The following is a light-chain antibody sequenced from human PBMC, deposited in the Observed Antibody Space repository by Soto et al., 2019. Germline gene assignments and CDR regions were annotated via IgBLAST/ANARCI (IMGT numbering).Light chain of an antibody. CDR3: QQANSFPRVT. Sequence: KMTQSPSSVSVSVGDRVTITCRASQGIASWIAWYQQKPGKAPNLLIYAASSLQSGVPSRFSGSGSGTDFTLTISSLQPEDFATYYCQQANSFPRVTFGPGTKVDIK. CDR1: QGIASW. J-gene: IGKJ3*01. CDR2: AAS. V-gene: IGKV1-12*01.